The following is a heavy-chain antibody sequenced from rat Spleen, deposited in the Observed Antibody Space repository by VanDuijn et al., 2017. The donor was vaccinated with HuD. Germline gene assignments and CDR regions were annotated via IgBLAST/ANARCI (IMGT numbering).Heavy chain of an antibody. CDR1: GFTFSDYG. CDR2: ISYDGSST. D-gene: IGHD5-1*01. Sequence: EVQLVESGGGLVQPGRSLKLSCVASGFTFSDYGMNWIRQAPTKGLEWVATISYDGSSTYYRDSVKGRFTISRDNAKSTLYLQMDSLRSEDTATYYCARTLGGGFDYWGQGVMVTVSS. V-gene: IGHV5-29*01. CDR3: ARTLGGGFDY. J-gene: IGHJ2*01.